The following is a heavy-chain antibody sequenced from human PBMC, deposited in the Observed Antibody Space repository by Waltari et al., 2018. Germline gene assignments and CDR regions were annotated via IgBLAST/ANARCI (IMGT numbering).Heavy chain of an antibody. CDR3: ARDNRVLRFLEWLPAEDWFDP. Sequence: QVQLQESGPGLVKPSETLSLTCTVSGGSISSYYWSWIRQPAGKGLEWIGRIYPSGSTNYNPSLKSRVTMSVDTSKNQFSLKLSSVTAADTAVYYCARDNRVLRFLEWLPAEDWFDPWGQGTLVTVSS. CDR2: IYPSGST. D-gene: IGHD3-3*01. CDR1: GGSISSYY. V-gene: IGHV4-4*07. J-gene: IGHJ5*02.